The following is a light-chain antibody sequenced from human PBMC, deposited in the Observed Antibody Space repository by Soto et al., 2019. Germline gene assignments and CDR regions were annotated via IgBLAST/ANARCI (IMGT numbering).Light chain of an antibody. V-gene: IGKV1-39*01. CDR1: QNIDNY. Sequence: DIQMTQSPSPLSASVGDRVTITCRASQNIDNYLNWYQQKPGKAPNLLIYAASSLQSGVPSRFAGSGSGTHFTLTISTLQPEDVGTYFCQQSLSTPIYSFGQGTKVDIK. CDR3: QQSLSTPIYS. J-gene: IGKJ2*03. CDR2: AAS.